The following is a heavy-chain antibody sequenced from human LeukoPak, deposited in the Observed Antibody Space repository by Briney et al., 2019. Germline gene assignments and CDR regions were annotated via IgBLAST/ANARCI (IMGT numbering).Heavy chain of an antibody. D-gene: IGHD6-13*01. V-gene: IGHV3-33*08. CDR1: GFTLSNYW. CDR2: IWYDGSNK. Sequence: GGSLRLSCAASGFTLSNYWMHWVRQAPGKGLEWVAVIWYDGSNKYYADSVKGRFTISRDNSKNTLYLQMSSLRAEDTAVYYFARDSRSRWDALSHHRFDPRGQGTLVNVSS. CDR3: ARDSRSRWDALSHHRFDP. J-gene: IGHJ5*02.